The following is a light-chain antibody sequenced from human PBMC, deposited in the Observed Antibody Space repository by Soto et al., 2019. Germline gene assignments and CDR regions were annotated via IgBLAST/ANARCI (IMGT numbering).Light chain of an antibody. V-gene: IGKV3-15*01. CDR1: HYVYSN. J-gene: IGKJ1*01. CDR2: RAS. CDR3: QQYHHLWT. Sequence: EIVMTQSPATLSVSPGERATLSCTASHYVYSNVAWFQQRPGQAPRLLIYRASTRATGTPARFSGSGSGTEFTLTTTSLDSEDYALYYCQQYHHLWTFRQGTEVYSK.